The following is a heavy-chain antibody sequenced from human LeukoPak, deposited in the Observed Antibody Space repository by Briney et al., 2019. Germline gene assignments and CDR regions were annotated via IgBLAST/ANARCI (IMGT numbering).Heavy chain of an antibody. CDR1: GFTFSSYS. D-gene: IGHD2-21*02. J-gene: IGHJ3*02. V-gene: IGHV3-21*01. Sequence: GRSLRLSCAASGFTFSSYSMNWVRQAPGKGLEWVSSISSSSSYIYYADSVKGRFTISRDNAKNSLYLQMNSLRAEDTAVYYCARDSVTWYAFDIWGQGTMVTVSS. CDR3: ARDSVTWYAFDI. CDR2: ISSSSSYI.